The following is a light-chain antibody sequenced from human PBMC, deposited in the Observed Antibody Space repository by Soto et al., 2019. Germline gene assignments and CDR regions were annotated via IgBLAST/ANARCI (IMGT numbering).Light chain of an antibody. CDR3: SSFSGFSTV. Sequence: QSVLTQPPSASGSPGQSVTISCTGTSSDVGGYNCVSWYQQHPGKAPRLVIYEVTKRPSGVPDRFSGSKSGNTASLTVSGLQADDEADYYCSSFSGFSTVFGTGTKLTVL. V-gene: IGLV2-8*01. CDR1: SSDVGGYNC. CDR2: EVT. J-gene: IGLJ1*01.